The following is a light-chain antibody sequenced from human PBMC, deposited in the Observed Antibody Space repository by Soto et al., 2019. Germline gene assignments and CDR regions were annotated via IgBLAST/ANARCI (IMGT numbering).Light chain of an antibody. Sequence: EIVMTQSPVTLSVSRAERATLSCRASQSVSSNLAWYQQKPGQAPRLLIYGASTRATGIPARFSGSGSGTEFTLTISSLQSEDFAIYYSQQYNNWPYTIGQGTKLEIK. J-gene: IGKJ2*01. CDR3: QQYNNWPYT. V-gene: IGKV3-15*01. CDR1: QSVSSN. CDR2: GAS.